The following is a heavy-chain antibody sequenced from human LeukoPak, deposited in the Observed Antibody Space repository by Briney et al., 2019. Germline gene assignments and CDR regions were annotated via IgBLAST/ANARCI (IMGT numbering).Heavy chain of an antibody. V-gene: IGHV4-59*01. CDR2: IYYSGST. CDR3: ARGSCSSTSCYPIDY. CDR1: GGSISSYY. J-gene: IGHJ4*02. D-gene: IGHD2-2*01. Sequence: SETLSLTCTVSGGSISSYYWSWIRQPPGKGLEWIGYIYYSGSTNYNPSLKSRVTISADTSKNQFSLKLSSVTAADTAVYYCARGSCSSTSCYPIDYWGQGTLVTVSS.